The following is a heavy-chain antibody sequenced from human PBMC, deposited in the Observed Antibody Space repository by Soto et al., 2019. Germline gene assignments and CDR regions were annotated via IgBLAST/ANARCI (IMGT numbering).Heavy chain of an antibody. Sequence: SETLSLTCTVSGGSISSYYWSWIRQPPGKGLEWIGYIYYSGSTNYNPSLKSRVTISVDTSKNQFSLKLSSVTAADTAVYYCARELWYYYDSSGYYPSYYYYGRDVWGQGTTVTVSS. CDR2: IYYSGST. CDR1: GGSISSYY. D-gene: IGHD3-22*01. J-gene: IGHJ6*02. V-gene: IGHV4-59*01. CDR3: ARELWYYYDSSGYYPSYYYYGRDV.